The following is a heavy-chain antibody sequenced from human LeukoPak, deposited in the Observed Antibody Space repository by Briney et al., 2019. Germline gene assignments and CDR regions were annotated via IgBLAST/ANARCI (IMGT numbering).Heavy chain of an antibody. D-gene: IGHD4-11*01. CDR2: IWYDGSNK. V-gene: IGHV3-33*01. CDR1: GFTFSSYG. Sequence: GGSLRLSCAASGFTFSSYGMHWVRQAPGKGLEWVAVIWYDGSNKYYADSVKGRFTISRDNSKNTLYLQMNSLRAEDTAVYYCARYSNYGYYYGMDVWGQGTTVTVSS. CDR3: ARYSNYGYYYGMDV. J-gene: IGHJ6*02.